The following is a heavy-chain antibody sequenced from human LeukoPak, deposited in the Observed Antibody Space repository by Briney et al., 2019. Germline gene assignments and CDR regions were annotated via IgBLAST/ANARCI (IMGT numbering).Heavy chain of an antibody. CDR2: IHPNSGAT. V-gene: IGHV1-2*02. Sequence: GASVKVSCKTSGYTFTDYYLHWVRQAPGQGLEWVGWIHPNSGATHYAQKFQGRLTMTRDTSISTAYMELSRLRSDDTAVYYCARGRSSSWYRVWYFDYWGQGTLVTVSS. J-gene: IGHJ4*02. CDR3: ARGRSSSWYRVWYFDY. CDR1: GYTFTDYY. D-gene: IGHD6-13*01.